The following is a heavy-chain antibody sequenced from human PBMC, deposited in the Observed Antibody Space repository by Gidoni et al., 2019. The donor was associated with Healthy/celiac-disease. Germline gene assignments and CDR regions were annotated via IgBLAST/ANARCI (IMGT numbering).Heavy chain of an antibody. CDR1: GFTFSSYA. V-gene: IGHV3-23*01. CDR3: AKFATESLLLWFGELLASFDY. Sequence: EVQLLESGGGLVQPGGSLRRSCADPGFTFSSYAMSWVRQAPGKGLEWVSAISGSGCSTYYADSVKGRFTISRDNSKNTLYLQMNSLRAEDTAVYYCAKFATESLLLWFGELLASFDYWGQGTLVTVSS. CDR2: ISGSGCST. D-gene: IGHD3-10*01. J-gene: IGHJ4*02.